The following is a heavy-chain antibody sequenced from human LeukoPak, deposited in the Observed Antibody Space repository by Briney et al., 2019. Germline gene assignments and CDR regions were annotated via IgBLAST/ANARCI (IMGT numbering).Heavy chain of an antibody. CDR1: GYSIGSYS. V-gene: IGHV4-59*08. CDR3: GRHSYDILIAYYPNSDY. CDR2: IHSSGSA. Sequence: SQTLSLAWTVAGYSIGSYSWNWIRQPPGKGLEWIGHIHSSGSANYNPSFKSGGTISVDTSKNKLSLKLSAVTAADTTVIYFGRHSYDILIAYYPNSDYRGQGTLSPSP. J-gene: IGHJ4*02. D-gene: IGHD3-9*01.